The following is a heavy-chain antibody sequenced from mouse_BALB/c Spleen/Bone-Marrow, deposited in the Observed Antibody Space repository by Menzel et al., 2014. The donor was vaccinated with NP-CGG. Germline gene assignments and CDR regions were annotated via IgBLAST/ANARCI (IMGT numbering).Heavy chain of an antibody. D-gene: IGHD1-1*01. J-gene: IGHJ3*01. Sequence: EVKLVDTGAELVKPGASVKLSCTPSGFNIKDTHMHWGKQRPEQGLEWIGRIDPANGNPKYDPNFQGKATITADTSSNPAYLQLSSLTSEDTAVYYCARDYANTAWFASWGQGTLVTVS. CDR2: IDPANGNP. CDR1: GFNIKDTH. CDR3: ARDYANTAWFAS. V-gene: IGHV14-3*02.